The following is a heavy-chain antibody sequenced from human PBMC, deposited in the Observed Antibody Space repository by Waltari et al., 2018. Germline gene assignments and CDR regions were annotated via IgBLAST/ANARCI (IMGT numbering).Heavy chain of an antibody. D-gene: IGHD2-15*01. V-gene: IGHV4-59*11. J-gene: IGHJ3*02. CDR1: GGSIRTHF. CDR2: IYNTGTP. CDR3: TREAGYCSGGSCYFSGDNAFDI. Sequence: QVQLQESGPGLAKPSETLSLTCTVSGGSIRTHFWTWIRQPPGKGLEWIGYIYNTGTPNSNPSLKSRVAISLDTSKNQFSLKLTSLTAADTAVYYCTREAGYCSGGSCYFSGDNAFDIWGQGATVTVSS.